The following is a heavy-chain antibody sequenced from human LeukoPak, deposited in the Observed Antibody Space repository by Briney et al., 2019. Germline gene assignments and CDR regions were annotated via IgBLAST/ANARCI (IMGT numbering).Heavy chain of an antibody. Sequence: GGSLRLSCAASGFTFDDYGMSWVRQAPGKGLEWVSGINWNGGSTGYADSVKGRFTISRDNAKNSLYLQMNSLRAEDTAVYYCARTFRLRYFDWYPPLVDYYYYYMDVWGKGTTVTVSS. V-gene: IGHV3-20*04. CDR2: INWNGGST. CDR3: ARTFRLRYFDWYPPLVDYYYYYMDV. D-gene: IGHD3-9*01. J-gene: IGHJ6*03. CDR1: GFTFDDYG.